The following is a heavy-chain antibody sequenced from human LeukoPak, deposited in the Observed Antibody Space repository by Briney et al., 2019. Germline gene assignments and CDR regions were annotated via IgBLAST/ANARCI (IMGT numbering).Heavy chain of an antibody. Sequence: GESLKISCKDSGNTFTTSLIVWVRQMPGKGLEWMGIIYPGDSDTKYSPSFQGQVTISADKSISTAYLQWSSLKASDTAIYYCARPKYSSSLALDYWGQGTPVTVSS. CDR2: IYPGDSDT. J-gene: IGHJ4*02. CDR1: GNTFTTSL. CDR3: ARPKYSSSLALDY. V-gene: IGHV5-51*01. D-gene: IGHD6-6*01.